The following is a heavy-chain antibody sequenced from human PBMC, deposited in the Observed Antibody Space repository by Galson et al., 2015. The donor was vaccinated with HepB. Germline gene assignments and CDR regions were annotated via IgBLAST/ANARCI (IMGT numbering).Heavy chain of an antibody. CDR3: AKDKKTVVVIFFYYYYYGMDV. CDR1: GFTFSSYA. V-gene: IGHV3-23*01. CDR2: ISGSGGST. J-gene: IGHJ6*02. D-gene: IGHD3-22*01. Sequence: SLRLSCAASGFTFSSYAMSWVRQAPGKGLEWVSAISGSGGSTYYADSVKGRFTISRDNSKNTLYLQMNSLRAEDTAVYYCAKDKKTVVVIFFYYYYYGMDVWGQGTTVTVPS.